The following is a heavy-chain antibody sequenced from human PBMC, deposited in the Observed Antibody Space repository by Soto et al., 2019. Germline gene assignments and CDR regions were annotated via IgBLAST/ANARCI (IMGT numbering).Heavy chain of an antibody. CDR2: FYSSGSS. CDR3: ASGNFYYYFGMDV. D-gene: IGHD1-7*01. Sequence: SETLSLTCTVSGGSISSSSHYWGWIRQPPGKGLEWIGSFYSSGSSYYNPSLKRRVTISVDTSKNQFSLKLGSVTAADTAVYYCASGNFYYYFGMDVWGQGTTVTVSS. CDR1: GGSISSSSHY. J-gene: IGHJ6*02. V-gene: IGHV4-39*01.